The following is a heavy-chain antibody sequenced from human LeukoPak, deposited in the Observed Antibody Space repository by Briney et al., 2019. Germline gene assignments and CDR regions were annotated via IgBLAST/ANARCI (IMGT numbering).Heavy chain of an antibody. V-gene: IGHV3-23*01. J-gene: IGHJ4*02. CDR1: GFTFSDYY. CDR3: AKGDRIGYCSSTSCYGYFDY. Sequence: GGSLRLSCAASGFTFSDYYMSWIRQAPGKGLEWVSSISGSGGRTSSADSVKGRFTISRDNSKNTLYLQMNSLRAEDTAVYYCAKGDRIGYCSSTSCYGYFDYWGQGTLVTVSS. CDR2: ISGSGGRT. D-gene: IGHD2-2*01.